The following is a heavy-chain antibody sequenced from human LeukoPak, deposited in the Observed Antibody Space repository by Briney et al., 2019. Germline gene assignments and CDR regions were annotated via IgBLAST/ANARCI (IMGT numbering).Heavy chain of an antibody. CDR3: ARDYDSTGDERDYYYYMDV. V-gene: IGHV3-11*04. CDR2: LSSSARTP. J-gene: IGHJ6*03. CDR1: AFIFSDFY. D-gene: IGHD3-22*01. Sequence: PGGSLRLSCAASAFIFSDFYMSWFRQAQGKGLEWVLYLSSSARTPYYSDSVKGRFTISSDNAENSLYLQMNSLRAKDTAVYYCARDYDSTGDERDYYYYMDVWGKGTTVTVSS.